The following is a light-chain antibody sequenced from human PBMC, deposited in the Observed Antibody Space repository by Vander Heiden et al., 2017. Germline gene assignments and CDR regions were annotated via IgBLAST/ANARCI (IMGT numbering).Light chain of an antibody. Sequence: SYELTQLPSVSVSPVLSASITCSGDTLAVKYACWIQPKPVQLPVLVIYQDSKRPAGIPERFSGSNSRNTATLTISRTQAMDEDDYYCQAWESSTVVFGGGTKLTVL. CDR2: QDS. CDR3: QAWESSTVV. J-gene: IGLJ2*01. V-gene: IGLV3-1*01. CDR1: TLAVKY.